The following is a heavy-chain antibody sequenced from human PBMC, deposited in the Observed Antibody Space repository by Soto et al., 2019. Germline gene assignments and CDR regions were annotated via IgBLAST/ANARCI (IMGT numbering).Heavy chain of an antibody. D-gene: IGHD5-12*01. J-gene: IGHJ5*01. V-gene: IGHV3-23*01. CDR3: AKDASSGYLIRIHS. Sequence: GGSLRLSCAASGCTFSSYAMSWVRQAPGKGLEWVSAISGSDGSTYHAESVKGRFTISRDNSKNTLYLQMNSLRAEDTAVYYCAKDASSGYLIRIHSWGDGLLVTVS. CDR1: GCTFSSYA. CDR2: ISGSDGST.